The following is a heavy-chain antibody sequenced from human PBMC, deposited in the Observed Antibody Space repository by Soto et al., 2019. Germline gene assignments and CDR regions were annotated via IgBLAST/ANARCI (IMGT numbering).Heavy chain of an antibody. D-gene: IGHD3-10*01. V-gene: IGHV4-31*03. CDR1: GGSISSGGYY. CDR3: ARYPTDVTMVRARGPYYYYGMDV. CDR2: TYYSGST. J-gene: IGHJ6*02. Sequence: SETLSLTCTVSGGSISSGGYYWSWIRQHPGKGLEWIGYTYYSGSTYYNPSLKSRVTISVDTSKNQFSLKLSSVTAADTAVYYCARYPTDVTMVRARGPYYYYGMDVWGQGTTVTVSS.